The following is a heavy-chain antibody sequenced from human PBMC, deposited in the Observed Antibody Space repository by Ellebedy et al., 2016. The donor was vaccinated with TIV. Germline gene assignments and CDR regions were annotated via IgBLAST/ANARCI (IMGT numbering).Heavy chain of an antibody. V-gene: IGHV1-18*01. D-gene: IGHD3-9*01. CDR3: ARGVLRYFDWFDAFDI. J-gene: IGHJ3*02. CDR1: GYTFTSYG. CDR2: ISAYNGNT. Sequence: AASVKVSCKASGYTFTSYGISWVRQAPGQGLEWMGWISAYNGNTNYAQKLQGRVTMTTDTSTSTAYMELRSLRSDDTAVYYCARGVLRYFDWFDAFDIWGQGTMVTVSS.